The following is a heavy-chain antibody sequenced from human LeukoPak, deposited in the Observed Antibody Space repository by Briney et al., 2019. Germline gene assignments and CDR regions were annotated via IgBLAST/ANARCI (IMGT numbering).Heavy chain of an antibody. D-gene: IGHD6-19*01. CDR1: GFTFSTYS. V-gene: IGHV3-48*01. CDR2: ISSSSSTL. CDR3: ARGMSSGRYAVDI. Sequence: PGGSLRLSCAASGFTFSTYSMNWVRQAPGKGLDWVSYISSSSSTLYYADSVKGRFTISRDSAKNSLYLQMNSLRAEDTAVYYCARGMSSGRYAVDIWGQGTMVTVSS. J-gene: IGHJ3*02.